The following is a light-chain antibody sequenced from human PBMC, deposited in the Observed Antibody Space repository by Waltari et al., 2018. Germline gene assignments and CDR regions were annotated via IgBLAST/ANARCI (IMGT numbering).Light chain of an antibody. CDR2: EDS. CDR1: ALPKKY. Sequence: SYELTQPPSVSVSPGQTARTTCPGDALPKKYAYWYQKKSGQAPVLVIYEDSKRPSGSPVSCSGSSSGTMATLTISGAQVEDEADYYCYSTDSSGNHSPEILVFGGGTKLTVL. V-gene: IGLV3-10*01. CDR3: YSTDSSGNHSPEILV. J-gene: IGLJ3*02.